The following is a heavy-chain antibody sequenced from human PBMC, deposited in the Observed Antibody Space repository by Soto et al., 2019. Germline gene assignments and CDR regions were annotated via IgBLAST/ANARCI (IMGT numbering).Heavy chain of an antibody. CDR2: IYQSGST. Sequence: QVQLQESGPGLVKPSETLSLTCIVSGGSVSNDAYYWSWIRPPPGKGLEWIGYIYQSGSTYYNPSLKSRVTISAHPSANQFSLKVSSVTAADTAVYYCARLGIGWEFPFDYWGQGTLVNVSS. CDR1: GGSVSNDAYY. V-gene: IGHV4-61*08. CDR3: ARLGIGWEFPFDY. D-gene: IGHD1-26*01. J-gene: IGHJ4*02.